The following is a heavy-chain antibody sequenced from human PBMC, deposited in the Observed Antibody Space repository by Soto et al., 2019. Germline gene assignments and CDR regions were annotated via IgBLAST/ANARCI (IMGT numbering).Heavy chain of an antibody. Sequence: GASVKVSCKASGYTFTSYYMHWVRQAPGQGLEWMGIINPSGGSTSYAQKFQGRVTMTRDTSTSTVYMELSSLRSEDTAVYYCARTYTGIAAAVTGSDFDYWGQGTLVTVSS. CDR1: GYTFTSYY. J-gene: IGHJ4*02. CDR2: INPSGGST. CDR3: ARTYTGIAAAVTGSDFDY. V-gene: IGHV1-46*03. D-gene: IGHD6-13*01.